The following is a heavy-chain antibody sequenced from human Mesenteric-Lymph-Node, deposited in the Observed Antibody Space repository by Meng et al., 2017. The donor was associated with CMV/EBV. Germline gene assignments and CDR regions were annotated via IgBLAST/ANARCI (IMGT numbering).Heavy chain of an antibody. CDR1: GGSINNYY. CDR3: ARGYCSSISCLFDY. D-gene: IGHD2-2*01. CDR2: IKSDGSST. Sequence: GGSLRLSCTVSGGSINNYYWTWIRQPPGKGLMWVSRIKSDGSSTNYADSVKGRFTISRDNAKNTLYLQMNSLRAEDTAVYYCARGYCSSISCLFDYWGQGTLVTVSS. V-gene: IGHV3-74*01. J-gene: IGHJ4*02.